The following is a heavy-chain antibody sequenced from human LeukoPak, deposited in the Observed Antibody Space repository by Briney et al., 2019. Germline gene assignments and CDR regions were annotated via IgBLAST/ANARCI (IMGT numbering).Heavy chain of an antibody. J-gene: IGHJ4*02. CDR3: ARTLYDFCSGYYGGTLFDY. D-gene: IGHD3-3*01. CDR1: GFTFSSYW. CDR2: IKQDGSEK. Sequence: GGSLRLSCAASGFTFSSYWMSWVRQAPGKGLEWVANIKQDGSEKYYVDSVKGRFTISRDNAKNSLYLQMNSLRAEDTAVYYCARTLYDFCSGYYGGTLFDYWGQGTLVTVSS. V-gene: IGHV3-7*01.